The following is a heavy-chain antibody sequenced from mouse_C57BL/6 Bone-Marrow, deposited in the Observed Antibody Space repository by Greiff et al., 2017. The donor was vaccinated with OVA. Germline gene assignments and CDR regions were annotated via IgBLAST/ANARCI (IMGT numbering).Heavy chain of an antibody. D-gene: IGHD3-2*02. CDR1: GFTFSDYY. Sequence: VQVVESEGGLVQPGSSMKLSCTASGFTFSDYYMAWVRQVPEKGLEWVANINYDGSSTYYLDSLKSRFIISRDNAKNILYLQMSSLKSEDTATYYCARDSSSGYFDYWGQGTTLTVSS. CDR2: INYDGSST. J-gene: IGHJ2*01. CDR3: ARDSSSGYFDY. V-gene: IGHV5-16*01.